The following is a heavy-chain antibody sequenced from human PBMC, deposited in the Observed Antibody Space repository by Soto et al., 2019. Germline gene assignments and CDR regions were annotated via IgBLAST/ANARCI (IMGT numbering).Heavy chain of an antibody. CDR1: GGSISSGGYY. D-gene: IGHD2-2*01. CDR2: IYYSGST. V-gene: IGHV4-31*03. CDR3: ARERVVVVPAATSTPYYYYYGMDV. Sequence: PSETLSLTCTVSGGSISSGGYYWSWIRQHPGKGLEWIGYIYYSGSTYYNPSLKSRVTISVDTSKNQFSLKLSSVTAADTAVYYCARERVVVVPAATSTPYYYYYGMDVWGQGTTVTVS. J-gene: IGHJ6*02.